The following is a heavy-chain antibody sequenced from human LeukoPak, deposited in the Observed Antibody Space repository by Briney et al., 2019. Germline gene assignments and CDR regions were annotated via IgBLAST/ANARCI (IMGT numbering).Heavy chain of an antibody. D-gene: IGHD2-15*01. J-gene: IGHJ3*02. CDR1: GYSISSGYY. Sequence: KPSETLSLTCTVSGYSISSGYYWGWIRQPPGKGLEWIGSIYHSGSTNYNPSLKSRVTISVDTSKNQFSLKLSSVTAADTAVYYCARQHRGSWFAFDIWGQGTMVTVSS. CDR2: IYHSGST. V-gene: IGHV4-38-2*02. CDR3: ARQHRGSWFAFDI.